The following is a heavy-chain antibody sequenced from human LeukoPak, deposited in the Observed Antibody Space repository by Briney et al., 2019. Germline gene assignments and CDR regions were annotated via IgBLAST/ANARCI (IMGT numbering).Heavy chain of an antibody. CDR1: GFIFSSYA. J-gene: IGHJ4*02. CDR3: AKDRPVLRFLEWLSPYYFDY. D-gene: IGHD3-3*01. V-gene: IGHV3-23*01. Sequence: GGSLRLSCAASGFIFSSYAMSWVRQAPGKGLEWVSAISGSGGSTYYADSVKGRFTISRDNSKNTLYLQMNSLRAEDTAVYYCAKDRPVLRFLEWLSPYYFDYWGQGTLVTVSS. CDR2: ISGSGGST.